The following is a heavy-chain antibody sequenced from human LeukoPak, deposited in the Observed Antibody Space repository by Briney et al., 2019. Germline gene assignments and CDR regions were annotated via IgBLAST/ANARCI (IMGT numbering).Heavy chain of an antibody. Sequence: GGSLRLSRAASGFTFSSYGMSWVRQAPGKGLEWVSAISGSGGSIYYADSVKGRFTISRDNAKNSLFLQMNSLRAEDTAVYYCARDKAVGPTLLDYWGQGTLVTVSS. CDR1: GFTFSSYG. V-gene: IGHV3-23*01. J-gene: IGHJ4*02. CDR3: ARDKAVGPTLLDY. CDR2: ISGSGGSI. D-gene: IGHD1-26*01.